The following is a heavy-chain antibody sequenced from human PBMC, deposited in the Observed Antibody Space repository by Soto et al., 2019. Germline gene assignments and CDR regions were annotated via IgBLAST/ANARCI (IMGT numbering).Heavy chain of an antibody. CDR1: GFTFSSSA. CDR3: AKCCGGDCYSGVQY. CDR2: ISNSGGST. V-gene: IGHV3-23*01. Sequence: EVQLLESGRGLVQPGGSLRLSCAASGFTFSSSAMSWVRQAPGKGLEWVSSISNSGGSTYYADSLKGRFTISRDNSKNTLYLQMNSLQAEDTAVFYCAKCCGGDCYSGVQYWGQGTLVTVSS. J-gene: IGHJ4*02. D-gene: IGHD2-21*02.